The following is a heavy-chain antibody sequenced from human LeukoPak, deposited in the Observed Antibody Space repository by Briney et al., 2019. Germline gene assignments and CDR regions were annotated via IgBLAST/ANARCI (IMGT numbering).Heavy chain of an antibody. Sequence: GGSLRVSCRASGFTFSDACMSWVRQAPGKGLEWVSSISSSSSYIYYADSVKGRFTISRDNAKNSLYLQMNSLRAEDAAVYYCARDRGSNWAFDYWGQGTLVTVSS. CDR2: ISSSSSYI. CDR3: ARDRGSNWAFDY. J-gene: IGHJ4*02. V-gene: IGHV3-21*01. D-gene: IGHD7-27*01. CDR1: GFTFSDAC.